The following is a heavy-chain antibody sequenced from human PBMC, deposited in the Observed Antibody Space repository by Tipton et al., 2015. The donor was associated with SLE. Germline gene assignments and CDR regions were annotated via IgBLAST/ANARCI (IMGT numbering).Heavy chain of an antibody. J-gene: IGHJ4*01. CDR3: VRERDDNFWRAYGL. CDR2: INMDGVSA. Sequence: SLRLSCAASGFTFSSYWMHWVRQVPGKGLAWVGRINMDGVSATYTDSVKGRFTISRDNVKNTLYLQMNSLRADGTAVYHCVRERDDNFWRAYGLWGHGAQVTVSS. CDR1: GFTFSSYW. D-gene: IGHD3-3*01. V-gene: IGHV3-74*01.